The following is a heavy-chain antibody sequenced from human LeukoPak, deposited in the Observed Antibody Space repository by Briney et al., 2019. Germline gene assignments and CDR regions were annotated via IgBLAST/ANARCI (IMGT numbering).Heavy chain of an antibody. CDR1: GGSFSGYY. CDR2: INHSGST. D-gene: IGHD4-17*01. J-gene: IGHJ4*02. V-gene: IGHV4-34*01. CDR3: ARSGNTVTSPFDY. Sequence: SETLSLTCAVYGGSFSGYYWSWIRQPPGKGLEWIGEINHSGSTNYNPSLKSRVTISVDTSKNQFSLKLSSVTAADTAVYYCARSGNTVTSPFDYWGQGTLVTVSS.